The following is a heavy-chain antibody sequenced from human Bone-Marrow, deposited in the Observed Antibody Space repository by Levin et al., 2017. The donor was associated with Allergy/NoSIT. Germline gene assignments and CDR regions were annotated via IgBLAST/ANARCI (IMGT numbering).Heavy chain of an antibody. CDR3: ARVYDYMWGSYRPLDY. Sequence: PGGSLRLSCAASGFTFSRYEMNWVRQAPGKGLEWLSHITTSGGAVDYADSVKGRFTISRDNAKNSLYLQMNSLRAADTAVYYCARVYDYMWGSYRPLDYWGQGTLVTVSS. CDR2: ITTSGGAV. CDR1: GFTFSRYE. D-gene: IGHD3-16*02. J-gene: IGHJ4*02. V-gene: IGHV3-48*03.